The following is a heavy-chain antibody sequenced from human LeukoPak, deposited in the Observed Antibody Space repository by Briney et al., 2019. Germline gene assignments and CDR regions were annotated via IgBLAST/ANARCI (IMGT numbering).Heavy chain of an antibody. J-gene: IGHJ4*02. CDR1: GGSISSSSYY. V-gene: IGHV4-39*01. D-gene: IGHD3-3*01. CDR2: IYYSGST. Sequence: PSETLSLTCTVSGGSISSSSYYWGWIRQPPGKGLEWIGSIYYSGSTYYNPSLKSRVTISVDTSKNQFSLKLSSVTAADTAVYYCARLDTYYDFWSGPTFDYWGQGTLVTDSS. CDR3: ARLDTYYDFWSGPTFDY.